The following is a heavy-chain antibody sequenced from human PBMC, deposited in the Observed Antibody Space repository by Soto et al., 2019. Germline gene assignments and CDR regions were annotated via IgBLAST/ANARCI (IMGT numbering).Heavy chain of an antibody. CDR3: ARVERITMVRGEMDV. V-gene: IGHV4-4*07. CDR1: GGSISSYY. D-gene: IGHD3-10*01. CDR2: IYTSGST. J-gene: IGHJ6*02. Sequence: ETLSLTCTVSGGSISSYYWSWIRQPAGKGLEWIGRIYTSGSTNYNPSLKSRVTMSVDTSKNQFSLKLSSVTAADTAVYYCARVERITMVRGEMDVWGQGTTVTVSS.